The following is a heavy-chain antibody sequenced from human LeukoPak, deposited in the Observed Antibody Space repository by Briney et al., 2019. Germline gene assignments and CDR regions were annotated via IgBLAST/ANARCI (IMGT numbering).Heavy chain of an antibody. V-gene: IGHV1-18*01. J-gene: IGHJ4*02. Sequence: ASVKVSCKASGYTFTSYDINWVRQATGQGLEWMGWISAYNGNTNYAQKLQGRVTMTTDTSTSTAYMELRSLRSDDTAVYYCARDMDYLSFDYWGQGTLVTVSS. CDR1: GYTFTSYD. D-gene: IGHD2/OR15-2a*01. CDR3: ARDMDYLSFDY. CDR2: ISAYNGNT.